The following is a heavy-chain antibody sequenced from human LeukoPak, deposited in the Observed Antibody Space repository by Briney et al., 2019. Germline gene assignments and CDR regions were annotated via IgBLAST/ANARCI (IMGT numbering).Heavy chain of an antibody. Sequence: SETLSLTCTVSGGSISSYYWTWIRQPAGKGLEWIGRIFTSGSSNYNPSLKSRVTMSVDTSKNQFFLKLSSVTAADTAVYYCARVGSSGWTPFDYWGQGTLVTVSS. J-gene: IGHJ4*02. D-gene: IGHD6-19*01. CDR1: GGSISSYY. V-gene: IGHV4-4*07. CDR3: ARVGSSGWTPFDY. CDR2: IFTSGSS.